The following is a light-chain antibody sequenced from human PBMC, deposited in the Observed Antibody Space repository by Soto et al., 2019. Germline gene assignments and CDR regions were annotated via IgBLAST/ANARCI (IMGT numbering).Light chain of an antibody. CDR1: SSNIGSNY. V-gene: IGLV1-47*02. J-gene: IGLJ1*01. Sequence: QSVLTQPPSASGTPGQRVTISCPGSSSNIGSNYVYWYQQLPGTAPKLLIYSNNQRPSGVPDRFSGSKSGTSASLAISGLRSEDEADYYCAAWDDSLSKVFGTGTKVTV. CDR3: AAWDDSLSKV. CDR2: SNN.